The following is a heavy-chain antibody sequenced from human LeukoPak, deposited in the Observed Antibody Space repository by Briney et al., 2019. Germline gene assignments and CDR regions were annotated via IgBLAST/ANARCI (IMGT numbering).Heavy chain of an antibody. V-gene: IGHV4-59*12. CDR1: GGSISSYY. D-gene: IGHD3-22*01. J-gene: IGHJ4*02. CDR3: ARRNHQYYYDSSGYLN. CDR2: IYYSGST. Sequence: SETLSLTCTVSGGSISSYYWSWIRQPPGKGLEWIGYIYYSGSTNYNPSLKSRVTISVDTSKNQFSLKLSSVTAADTAVYYCARRNHQYYYDSSGYLNWGQGTLVTVSS.